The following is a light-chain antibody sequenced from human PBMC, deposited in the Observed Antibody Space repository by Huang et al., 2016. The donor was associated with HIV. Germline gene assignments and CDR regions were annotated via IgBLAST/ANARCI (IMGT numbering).Light chain of an antibody. CDR2: GSS. CDR3: HQYNNWLLS. J-gene: IGKJ4*01. V-gene: IGKV3-15*01. Sequence: EIVMTQSPATLSVSPGQRVTLSCRANRSVSTNLVWYQQRHGQATRLLIYGSSTRAPGIPARFSGSGSGTDFSLTISSLQSEDFALYYCHQYNNWLLSFGGGTRV. CDR1: RSVSTN.